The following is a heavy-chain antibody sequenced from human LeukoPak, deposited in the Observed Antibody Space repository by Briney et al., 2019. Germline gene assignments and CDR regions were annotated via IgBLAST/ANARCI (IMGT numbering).Heavy chain of an antibody. D-gene: IGHD6-13*01. Sequence: ASVMVSCKVSGYTLTELSMHWVRQAPGKGLEWMGGFDPEDGETIYAQKFQGRVTMTEDTSTDTAYMELSSLRSEDTAVYYCAIGIEGQQLVGTRYYYYGMDVWGQGTTVTVSS. V-gene: IGHV1-24*01. CDR3: AIGIEGQQLVGTRYYYYGMDV. CDR2: FDPEDGET. J-gene: IGHJ6*02. CDR1: GYTLTELS.